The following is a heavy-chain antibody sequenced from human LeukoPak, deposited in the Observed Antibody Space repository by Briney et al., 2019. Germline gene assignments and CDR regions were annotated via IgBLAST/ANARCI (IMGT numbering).Heavy chain of an antibody. Sequence: GESLKISCKDSGYRFTSYWIGWVRQMPGKGLEWMGIIYPGDSDTRYSPSFQGQVTISADKSISTAYLQWSSLKASDTAMYYCARPRYGEYPECYFYYWGQGTLVTVSS. CDR2: IYPGDSDT. CDR1: GYRFTSYW. CDR3: ARPRYGEYPECYFYY. J-gene: IGHJ4*02. D-gene: IGHD4-17*01. V-gene: IGHV5-51*01.